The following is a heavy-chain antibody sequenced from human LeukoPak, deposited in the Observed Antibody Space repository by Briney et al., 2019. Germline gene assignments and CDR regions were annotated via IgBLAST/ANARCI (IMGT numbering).Heavy chain of an antibody. D-gene: IGHD6-13*01. CDR3: AKNAGYSSSWFSPN. CDR2: ISGSGGST. J-gene: IGHJ4*02. V-gene: IGHV3-23*01. CDR1: GFTFSSYG. Sequence: GGSLRLSCAASGFTFSSYGMSWVRQAPGKGLEWVSAISGSGGSTYYAGSVKGRFTISRDNSKNTLYLQMNSLRVEDTAVYYCAKNAGYSSSWFSPNWGQGTLVTVSS.